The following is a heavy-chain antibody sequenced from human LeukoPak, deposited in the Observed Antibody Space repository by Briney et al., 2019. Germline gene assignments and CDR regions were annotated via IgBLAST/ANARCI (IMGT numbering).Heavy chain of an antibody. V-gene: IGHV3-20*04. CDR3: ARVLQYDKFDH. Sequence: GGSLRLSCAASGLMFDMSDLVWVRQFPGKGLEWVSCISWDGSRTAYADSVKGRFTISRDDAQKSSYLELNILRVEDTAFYYCARVLQYDKFDHWGQGTLVIVSS. CDR1: GLMFDMSD. J-gene: IGHJ4*02. CDR2: ISWDGSRT. D-gene: IGHD4-11*01.